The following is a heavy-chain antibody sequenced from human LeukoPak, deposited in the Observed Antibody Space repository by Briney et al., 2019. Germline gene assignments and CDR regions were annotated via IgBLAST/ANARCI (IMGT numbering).Heavy chain of an antibody. Sequence: GESLKISCKGSGYSFTSYWIGWVRQMPGKGLEWMGIIYPGDSDTRYSPSFQGQVTISADKSISTAYLQWSSLKASDTAMYYCARLTRMVGATTGFDYWGQGTLVTVSS. J-gene: IGHJ4*02. CDR2: IYPGDSDT. D-gene: IGHD1-26*01. CDR3: ARLTRMVGATTGFDY. V-gene: IGHV5-51*01. CDR1: GYSFTSYW.